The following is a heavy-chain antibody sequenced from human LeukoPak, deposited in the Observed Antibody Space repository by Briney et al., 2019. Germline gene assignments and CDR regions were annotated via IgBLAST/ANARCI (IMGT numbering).Heavy chain of an antibody. J-gene: IGHJ4*02. Sequence: PGGSLRLSCAASGFIFSGYPIHWVRQAPGKGLEWVAVISYDGSNKYYADSVKGRFTISRDNAKNSLYLQMNSLRAEDTAVYYCARDRSGSYLDYWGQGTLVTVSS. CDR1: GFIFSGYP. CDR3: ARDRSGSYLDY. D-gene: IGHD1-26*01. CDR2: ISYDGSNK. V-gene: IGHV3-30-3*01.